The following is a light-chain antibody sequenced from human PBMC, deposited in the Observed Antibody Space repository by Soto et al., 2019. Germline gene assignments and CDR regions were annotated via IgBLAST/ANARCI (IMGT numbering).Light chain of an antibody. CDR3: HQYGSSPSYT. CDR1: QSVSSSSY. V-gene: IGKV3-20*01. J-gene: IGKJ2*01. Sequence: EIVLTQSPGTLSLSPGERATLSCRASQSVSSSSYLAWYQQKPGQAPRLLIYGASSRATGIPDRFSGSGSGTDFTLTISRLEPEDCALYYCHQYGSSPSYTFGQWTKLEIK. CDR2: GAS.